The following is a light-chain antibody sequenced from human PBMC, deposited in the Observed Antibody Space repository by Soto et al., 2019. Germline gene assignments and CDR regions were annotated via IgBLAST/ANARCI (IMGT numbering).Light chain of an antibody. CDR1: RSNIGSNL. Sequence: QSVLTQPPSASGTPGQRVSISCSGGRSNIGSNLVSRYQQLPGTAPKLLLYFNDQRPSGVPDRFSGSKSGTSASLAVSELQSEDEADYFCASWDDSLKGVLFGGGTKLTVL. CDR2: FND. V-gene: IGLV1-44*01. CDR3: ASWDDSLKGVL. J-gene: IGLJ3*02.